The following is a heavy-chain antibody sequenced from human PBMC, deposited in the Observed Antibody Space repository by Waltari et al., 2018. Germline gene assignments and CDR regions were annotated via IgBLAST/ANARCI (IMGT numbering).Heavy chain of an antibody. D-gene: IGHD6-13*01. CDR1: GGSISSGGYY. Sequence: QVQLQESGPGLVKPSQTLSLTCTVSGGSISSGGYYWSWIRQHPGKGLEWIVYIYYSGSTYYNPSLKSRVTISVDTAKNQFSLKLSSVTAADTAVYYCARGALAAAAPGWFDPWGQGTLVTFSS. J-gene: IGHJ5*02. CDR2: IYYSGST. V-gene: IGHV4-31*03. CDR3: ARGALAAAAPGWFDP.